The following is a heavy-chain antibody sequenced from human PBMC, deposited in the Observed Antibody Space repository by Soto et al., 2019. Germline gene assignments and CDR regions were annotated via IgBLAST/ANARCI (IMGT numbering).Heavy chain of an antibody. Sequence: EGSLRLPCAGPGFTFRTYAIPLVRQAPGKGLEWVSGIIGSGGATYYAGSVKGRFTIFRDNSKKTLYLHMNSLRAEDTAVYYCAKDRTILYDCWRRPPSPDVSCPAITVTV. CDR3: AKDRTILYDCWRRPPSPDV. J-gene: IGHJ6*02. CDR2: IIGSGGAT. D-gene: IGHD3-3*01. V-gene: IGHV3-23*01. CDR1: GFTFRTYA.